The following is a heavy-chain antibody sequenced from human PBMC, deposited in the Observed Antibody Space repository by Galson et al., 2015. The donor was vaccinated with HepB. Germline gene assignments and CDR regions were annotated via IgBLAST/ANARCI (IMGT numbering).Heavy chain of an antibody. CDR1: GFTFSNYP. V-gene: IGHV3-23*01. CDR2: ISASGGTT. D-gene: IGHD3-9*01. CDR3: AKGISPHYFVDY. Sequence: SLRLSCAASGFTFSNYPMNWVRQAPGTGLEWVSVISASGGTTYFADSVKGRFTVSRDNSKNTLYLQMNSLRAEDTAVYYCAKGISPHYFVDYWGQGTLVTVSS. J-gene: IGHJ4*02.